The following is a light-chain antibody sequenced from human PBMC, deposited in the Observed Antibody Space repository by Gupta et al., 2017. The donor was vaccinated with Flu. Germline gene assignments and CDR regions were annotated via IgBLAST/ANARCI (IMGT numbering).Light chain of an antibody. CDR1: RSDVGAYNY. V-gene: IGLV2-14*01. J-gene: IGLJ1*01. CDR3: TSYTTTSPYV. CDR2: EVS. Sequence: SALTQPASVSGSRGQSITISCTGTRSDVGAYNYVSWYQHHPGKAPKLMIYEVSNRPSGVSNRFSGSKSGSTASLTISGLQAEDEADYYCTSYTTTSPYVFGTGTKVTVL.